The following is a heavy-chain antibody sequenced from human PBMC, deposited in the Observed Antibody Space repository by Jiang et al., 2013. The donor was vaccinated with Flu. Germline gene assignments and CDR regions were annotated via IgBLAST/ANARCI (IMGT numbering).Heavy chain of an antibody. D-gene: IGHD6-19*01. Sequence: LLKPSETLSLTCTVSGGSVNSGRYYWAWIRQPPGMGLEWIANIYYSGSTYYNPSLKSRVTISVDTSKNQFSLKLSSVTAADTAVYYCARVEWLVYYFDYWGQGTLVTVSS. CDR1: GGSVNSGRYY. J-gene: IGHJ4*02. V-gene: IGHV4-39*07. CDR2: IYYSGST. CDR3: ARVEWLVYYFDY.